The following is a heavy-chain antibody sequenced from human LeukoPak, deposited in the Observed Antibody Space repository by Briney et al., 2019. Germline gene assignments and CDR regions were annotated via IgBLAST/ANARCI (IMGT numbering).Heavy chain of an antibody. V-gene: IGHV1-69*04. CDR1: GGTFSSYA. D-gene: IGHD6-13*01. CDR3: ARRAADDYNWFDP. Sequence: ASVKVSCKASGGTFSSYAISWVRQAPGQGLEWMGRIIPIFGIANYAQKFQGRVTITADKSTSTAHMELSSLRSEDTAVYYCARRAADDYNWFDPWGQGTLVTVSS. J-gene: IGHJ5*02. CDR2: IIPIFGIA.